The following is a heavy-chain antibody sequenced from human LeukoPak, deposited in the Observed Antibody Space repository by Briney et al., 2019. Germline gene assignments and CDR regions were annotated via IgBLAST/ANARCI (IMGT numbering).Heavy chain of an antibody. CDR3: ARTVSGSYYPFDY. CDR1: GFTFSSYW. J-gene: IGHJ4*02. Sequence: GGSLRLSCAASGFTFSSYWMSWVRQAPGKGLEWVANVKQDGSEKYYVDSVKGRFTISRDNAKNSLYLQMNSLRAEDTAVYYCARTVSGSYYPFDYWGQGTLVTVSS. CDR2: VKQDGSEK. V-gene: IGHV3-7*01. D-gene: IGHD1-26*01.